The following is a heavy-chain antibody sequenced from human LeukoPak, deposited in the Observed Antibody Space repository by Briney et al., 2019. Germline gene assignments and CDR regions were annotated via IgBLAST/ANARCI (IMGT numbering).Heavy chain of an antibody. Sequence: GASVKVSCKASGYTFTGYYMHWVRQAPGQGLEWMGWINPNSGGTNYAQKFQGRVTMTRDTSISTAYMELSRLRSDDTAVYYCARDLEGEEWLAQNWFDPWGQGTPVTVSS. J-gene: IGHJ5*02. D-gene: IGHD6-19*01. V-gene: IGHV1-2*02. CDR1: GYTFTGYY. CDR2: INPNSGGT. CDR3: ARDLEGEEWLAQNWFDP.